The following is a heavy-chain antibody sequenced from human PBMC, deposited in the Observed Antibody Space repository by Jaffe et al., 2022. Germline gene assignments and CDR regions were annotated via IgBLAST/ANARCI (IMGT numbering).Heavy chain of an antibody. CDR1: GFSLSTSGMG. CDR3: ARAYYYASGSYYFDY. D-gene: IGHD3-10*01. J-gene: IGHJ4*02. CDR2: IYWDDDK. Sequence: QITLKESGPTLVKPTQTLTLTCTCSGFSLSTSGMGVGWIRQPPGKALEWLALIYWDDDKRFSPSLKSRLTVTKDTSKNQVVLTMTNMDPVDTATYYCARAYYYASGSYYFDYWGQGTLVTVSS. V-gene: IGHV2-5*02.